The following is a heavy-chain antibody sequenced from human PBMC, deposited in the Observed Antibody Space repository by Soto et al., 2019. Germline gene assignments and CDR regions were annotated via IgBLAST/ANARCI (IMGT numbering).Heavy chain of an antibody. CDR1: GFTFSWYA. CDR2: ISYDGSNK. V-gene: IGHV3-30-3*01. J-gene: IGHJ2*01. CDR3: ARDPLWGTAMVLWYFDL. D-gene: IGHD5-18*01. Sequence: PGGSLRLSCAASGFTFSWYAMHWVRQAPGKGLEWVAVISYDGSNKYYADSVKGRFTISRDNSKNTLYLQMNSLRAEDTAVYYCARDPLWGTAMVLWYFDLWGRGTLVTVSS.